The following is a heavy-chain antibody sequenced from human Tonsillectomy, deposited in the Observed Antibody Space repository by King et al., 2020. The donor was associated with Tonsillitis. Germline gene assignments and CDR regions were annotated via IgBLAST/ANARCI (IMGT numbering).Heavy chain of an antibody. CDR2: IDHSGST. CDR1: GGSFSGYY. V-gene: IGHV4-34*01. CDR3: VSISSDA. Sequence: VQLQQWGAGLLKPSETLSLTYAVYGGSFSGYYWSWIRQPPGKGLEWIGEIDHSGSTNYNPSLKSRVTISVDPSKNQFSLKVTSVTAADTAVYYCVSISSDAWGQGTLVTVSS. J-gene: IGHJ5*02. D-gene: IGHD3-3*02.